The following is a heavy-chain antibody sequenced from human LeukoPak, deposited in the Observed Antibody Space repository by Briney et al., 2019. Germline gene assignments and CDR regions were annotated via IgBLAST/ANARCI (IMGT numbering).Heavy chain of an antibody. CDR1: GVSLTDYY. CDR2: INHSGST. CDR3: AREDWYFDL. J-gene: IGHJ2*01. V-gene: IGHV4-34*01. Sequence: KPSETLSLTHAVYGVSLTDYYWAWIRHPPGKGLEWIGEINHSGSTNYSPSLKSRVTISLDTSKNQFFLKLNSVTAADTAVYYCAREDWYFDLWGRGTLVTVSS.